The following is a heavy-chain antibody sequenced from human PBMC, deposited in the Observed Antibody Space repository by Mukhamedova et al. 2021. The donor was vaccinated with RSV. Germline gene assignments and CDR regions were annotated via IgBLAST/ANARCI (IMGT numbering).Heavy chain of an antibody. V-gene: IGHV3-30*04. D-gene: IGHD3-3*01. CDR2: ISYDGSNK. Sequence: PGKGLEWVAVISYDGSNKYYADSVKGRFTISRDNSKNTLYLQMNSLRAEDTAVYYCARDGVVMTRGAVYFDYLGQGTLGPVSS. J-gene: IGHJ4*02. CDR3: ARDGVVMTRGAVYFDY.